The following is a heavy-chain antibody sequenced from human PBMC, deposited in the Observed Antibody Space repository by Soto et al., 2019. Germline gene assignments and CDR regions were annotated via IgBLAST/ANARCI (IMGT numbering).Heavy chain of an antibody. CDR1: GFTFSSYG. CDR3: SIRYVGYPSGYYYYCMYV. Sequence: QVQLVESGGGVVQPGRSLRLSCAASGFTFSSYGMHWVRQAPGKGLEWVAVISYDGSNKYYADSVKGRFTISRDNSKNTLYLQMNSLRAADTAVYYCSIRYVGYPSGYYYYCMYVWGQGTTVTVSS. V-gene: IGHV3-30*03. CDR2: ISYDGSNK. J-gene: IGHJ6*02. D-gene: IGHD5-18*01.